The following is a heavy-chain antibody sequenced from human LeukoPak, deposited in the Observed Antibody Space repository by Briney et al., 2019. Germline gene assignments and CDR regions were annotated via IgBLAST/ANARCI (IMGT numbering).Heavy chain of an antibody. J-gene: IGHJ4*02. Sequence: ASVKVSCKASGYTFTSYAMHWVRQAPGQRLERMGWINAGNGNTRYSQKFQGRVTITRDTSASTAYMELSSLRSEDTAVYYCARVDSSSWYSFDYWGQGTLVTVSS. D-gene: IGHD6-13*01. CDR3: ARVDSSSWYSFDY. CDR2: INAGNGNT. V-gene: IGHV1-3*01. CDR1: GYTFTSYA.